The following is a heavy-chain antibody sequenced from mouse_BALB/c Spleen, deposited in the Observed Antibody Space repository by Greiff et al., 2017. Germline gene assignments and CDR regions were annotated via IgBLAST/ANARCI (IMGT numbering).Heavy chain of an antibody. D-gene: IGHD1-1*01. V-gene: IGHV5-17*02. CDR2: ISSGSSTI. CDR1: GFTFSSFG. CDR3: ARSDYYGAMDY. J-gene: IGHJ4*01. Sequence: EVKLEESGGGLVQPGGSRKLSCAASGFTFSSFGMHWVRQAPEKGLEWVAYISSGSSTIYYADTVKGRFTISRDNPKNTLFLQMTSLRSEDTAMYYCARSDYYGAMDYWGQGTSVTVSS.